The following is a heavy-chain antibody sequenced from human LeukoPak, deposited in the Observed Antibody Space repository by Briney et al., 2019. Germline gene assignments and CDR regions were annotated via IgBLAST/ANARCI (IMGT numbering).Heavy chain of an antibody. CDR1: GGTFSSYA. D-gene: IGHD4-17*01. V-gene: IGHV1-69*13. J-gene: IGHJ4*02. CDR3: ARDYGDYATFDY. CDR2: IIPIFGTA. Sequence: ASVKVSCKASGGTFSSYAISWVRQAPGQGLEWMGGIIPIFGTANYAQKFQGRVTITADESTSTAYMELSSLRSEDTAVYYCARDYGDYATFDYWGQGTLVTVSS.